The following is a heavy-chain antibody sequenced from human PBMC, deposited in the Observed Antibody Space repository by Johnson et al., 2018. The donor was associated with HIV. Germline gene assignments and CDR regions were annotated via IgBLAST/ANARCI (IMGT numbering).Heavy chain of an antibody. V-gene: IGHV3-53*01. Sequence: VQLVESGGGLIQPGGSLRLSCAASGFTVSSNYMTWVRQAPGKGLEWVSVIYSGGSTYFADSVKGRFTISRDDSKNTAYLQMNSLKTEDTAVYYCTRRVVGATTDDACDIWGQGTMVTVSS. D-gene: IGHD1-26*01. J-gene: IGHJ3*02. CDR3: TRRVVGATTDDACDI. CDR2: IYSGGST. CDR1: GFTVSSNY.